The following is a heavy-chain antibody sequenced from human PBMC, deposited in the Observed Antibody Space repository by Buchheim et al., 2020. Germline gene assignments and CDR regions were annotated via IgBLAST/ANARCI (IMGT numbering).Heavy chain of an antibody. CDR1: GYTFTSYD. CDR3: ARGGRSDFWSGYYPDYYYYYGMDV. Sequence: QVQLVQSGAEVKKPGASVKVSCKASGYTFTSYDINWVRQATGQGLEWMGWMNPNSGNTGYAQKFQGRVTMTRNTSIRPAYMELSSLRSEDTAVYYCARGGRSDFWSGYYPDYYYYYGMDVWGQGTT. V-gene: IGHV1-8*01. J-gene: IGHJ6*02. D-gene: IGHD3-3*01. CDR2: MNPNSGNT.